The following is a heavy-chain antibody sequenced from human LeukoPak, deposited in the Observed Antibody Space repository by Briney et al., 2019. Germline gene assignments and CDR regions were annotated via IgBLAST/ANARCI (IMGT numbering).Heavy chain of an antibody. CDR2: IYYSGST. V-gene: IGHV4-39*01. CDR3: ARQASGNYLSPVNY. Sequence: SETLSLTCTVSVRSISSSSYYWGWIRQPPGKGLEWIWIIYYSGSTYYNPSLKSRVTISVDTSKNQFSLKLSSLTAADTAVYYCARQASGNYLSPVNYWGQGTLVTVSS. CDR1: VRSISSSSYY. J-gene: IGHJ4*02. D-gene: IGHD1-7*01.